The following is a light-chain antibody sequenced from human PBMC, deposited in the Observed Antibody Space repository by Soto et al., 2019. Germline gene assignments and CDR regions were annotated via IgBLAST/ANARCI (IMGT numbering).Light chain of an antibody. CDR2: DAS. Sequence: DIQMTQSPSTLSASVGDRITITCRASQSVSAWVAWYQQKPGKAPKVVIYDASSLESGVPSRFAGSRSGTEFPLTINSLQPDDSATYYCQQLYTYPFTFGLGTQLQI. V-gene: IGKV1-5*01. J-gene: IGKJ2*01. CDR3: QQLYTYPFT. CDR1: QSVSAW.